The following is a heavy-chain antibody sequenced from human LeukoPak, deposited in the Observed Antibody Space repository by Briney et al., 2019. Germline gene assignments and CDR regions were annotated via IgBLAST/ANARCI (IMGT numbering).Heavy chain of an antibody. CDR2: ISGSGGST. Sequence: GGSLRLSCAASGFAFSNYAMSWVRQAPGKGLEWVSTISGSGGSTYYADSVKGRFTISRDNAKNSLYLQMNSLRAEDTAVYYCARDPSKGGSGDYFDYWGQGTLVTVSS. D-gene: IGHD2-15*01. V-gene: IGHV3-23*01. CDR3: ARDPSKGGSGDYFDY. J-gene: IGHJ4*02. CDR1: GFAFSNYA.